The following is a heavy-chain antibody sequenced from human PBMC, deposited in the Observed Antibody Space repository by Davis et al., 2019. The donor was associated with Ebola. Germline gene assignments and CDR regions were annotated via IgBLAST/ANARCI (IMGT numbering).Heavy chain of an antibody. CDR3: AREWVVRWFDP. CDR2: ISSSSSTI. Sequence: GGSLRLSCAASGFTFSSYSMNWVRQAPGKGLEWVSYISSSSSTIYYADSVKGRFTISRDNAKNSLYLQMNSLRAEDTAVYYCAREWVVRWFDPWGQGTLVTVSS. V-gene: IGHV3-48*04. D-gene: IGHD1-26*01. J-gene: IGHJ5*02. CDR1: GFTFSSYS.